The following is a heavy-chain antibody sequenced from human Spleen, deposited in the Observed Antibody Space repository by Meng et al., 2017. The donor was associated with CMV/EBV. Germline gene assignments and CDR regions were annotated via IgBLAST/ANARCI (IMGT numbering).Heavy chain of an antibody. J-gene: IGHJ4*02. Sequence: GESLKISCAASGFTFNTYAMSWVRQAPGRGLEWVSTISGGGGSTYYADSVKGRFTISGDNSKNTLYLQMNSLRAEDTAVYYCAKDLEVRGVLNYWGQGTLVTVSS. CDR2: ISGGGGST. CDR3: AKDLEVRGVLNY. V-gene: IGHV3-23*01. D-gene: IGHD3-10*01. CDR1: GFTFNTYA.